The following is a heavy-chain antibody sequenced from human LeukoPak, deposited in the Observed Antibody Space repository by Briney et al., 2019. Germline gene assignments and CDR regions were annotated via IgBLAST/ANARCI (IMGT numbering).Heavy chain of an antibody. D-gene: IGHD5-12*01. J-gene: IGHJ5*02. V-gene: IGHV1-18*01. Sequence: EWMAWISGYNGDTRYAQKFQGRVTLTIDTPTTTAYMELRSLTSDDTAIYYCARRPGYDRRLSSLDLWGQGTLVTVSS. CDR2: ISGYNGDT. CDR3: ARRPGYDRRLSSLDL.